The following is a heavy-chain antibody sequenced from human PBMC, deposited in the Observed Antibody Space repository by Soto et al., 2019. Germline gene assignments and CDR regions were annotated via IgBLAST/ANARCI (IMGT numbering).Heavy chain of an antibody. Sequence: PSETLSLTCTVPVGSVSSGSYYGCWILQPPGKGLEWIGYIYYSGSTNYNPSLKSRVTISVDTSKNQFSLKLSSVTAADTAVYYCARGRITMIVVGLYYYYGMDVWGQGTTVTVS. V-gene: IGHV4-61*01. J-gene: IGHJ6*02. CDR1: VGSVSSGSYY. CDR2: IYYSGST. D-gene: IGHD3-22*01. CDR3: ARGRITMIVVGLYYYYGMDV.